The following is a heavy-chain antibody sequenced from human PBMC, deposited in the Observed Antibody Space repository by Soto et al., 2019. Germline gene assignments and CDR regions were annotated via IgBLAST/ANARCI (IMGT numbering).Heavy chain of an antibody. V-gene: IGHV4-39*07. CDR3: ARDLWGYCGTDCYPLDV. J-gene: IGHJ6*02. CDR2: IYYTGST. CDR1: GGSISSSIYY. D-gene: IGHD2-21*02. Sequence: CTVSGGSISSSIYYWGWIRQPPGKGLEWIGSIYYTGSTVYNPSFKSRVTISVDTSKNQFSLKLNSVTAADTAVYYCARDLWGYCGTDCYPLDVWGRGTTVTVSS.